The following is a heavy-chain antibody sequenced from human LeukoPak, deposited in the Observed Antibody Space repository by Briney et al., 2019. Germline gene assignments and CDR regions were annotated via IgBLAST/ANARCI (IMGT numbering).Heavy chain of an antibody. V-gene: IGHV4-4*08. CDR2: IYSSGST. D-gene: IGHD3-10*01. CDR3: ARDQTYSGSGIYTYFDY. Sequence: PSETLSLTCTVSGGSITNYYWIWIRQPPGKGLEWIGHIYSSGSTNYNPSLRSRVTISADTSKNHFSLKLTSVTAADTAVYYCARDQTYSGSGIYTYFDYWGQG. CDR1: GGSITNYY. J-gene: IGHJ4*02.